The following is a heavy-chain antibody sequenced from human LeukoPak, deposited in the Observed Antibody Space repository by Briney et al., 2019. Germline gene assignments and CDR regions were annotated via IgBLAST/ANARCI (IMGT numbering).Heavy chain of an antibody. Sequence: RASVKVSCKASGYSFTGYFMHWVRQAPGQGLEWMGWMNPNSGGTNYAQKFQGRVTMTRDTSISTAYMELSRLRSDDTAVFYCARSRWSSQDAFDIWGQGTMVTVSS. CDR2: MNPNSGGT. D-gene: IGHD4-23*01. V-gene: IGHV1-2*02. J-gene: IGHJ3*02. CDR3: ARSRWSSQDAFDI. CDR1: GYSFTGYF.